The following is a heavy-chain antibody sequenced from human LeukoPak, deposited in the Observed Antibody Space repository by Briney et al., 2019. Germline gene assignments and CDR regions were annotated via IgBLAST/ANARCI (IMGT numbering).Heavy chain of an antibody. J-gene: IGHJ3*02. CDR3: AKSLFFDSYWDAFDI. CDR2: ISSSSSYI. V-gene: IGHV3-21*01. Sequence: GGSLRLSCAASGFTFSTYSMNWVRQAPGKGLEWVSSISSSSSYIYYADSVRGRFTISRDNAKNSLYLQMNSLRAEDTAVYYCAKSLFFDSYWDAFDIWGQGTMVTVSS. CDR1: GFTFSTYS. D-gene: IGHD1-26*01.